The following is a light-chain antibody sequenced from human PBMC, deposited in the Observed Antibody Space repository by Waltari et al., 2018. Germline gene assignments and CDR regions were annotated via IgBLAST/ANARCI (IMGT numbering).Light chain of an antibody. Sequence: IVLTQSTATLSLSPGERAPLSCRAIQSVSIFLAWYQQKPGQAPRLLISDASNRATGIPARFSGSGSGTDFTLTISSLEPEDFAVYYCQQRSDWPTFGGGTKVEIK. CDR3: QQRSDWPT. V-gene: IGKV3-11*01. CDR2: DAS. CDR1: QSVSIF. J-gene: IGKJ4*01.